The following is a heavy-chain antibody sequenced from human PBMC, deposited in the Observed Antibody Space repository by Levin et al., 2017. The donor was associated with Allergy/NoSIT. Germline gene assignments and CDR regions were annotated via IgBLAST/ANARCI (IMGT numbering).Heavy chain of an antibody. CDR3: ARDRYYYDSSGSYEKNWYFDL. J-gene: IGHJ2*01. CDR1: GFTFSSYS. V-gene: IGHV3-48*02. Sequence: GESLKISCAASGFTFSSYSMNWVRQAPGKGLEWISYISSSSSTIYYADSVKGRFTISRDNAKNSLYLQMNSLRDEDTAVYYCARDRYYYDSSGSYEKNWYFDLWGRGTLVTVSS. CDR2: ISSSSSTI. D-gene: IGHD3-22*01.